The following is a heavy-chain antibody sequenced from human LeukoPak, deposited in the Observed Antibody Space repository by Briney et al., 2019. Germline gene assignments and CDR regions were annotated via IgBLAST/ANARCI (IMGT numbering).Heavy chain of an antibody. J-gene: IGHJ5*02. V-gene: IGHV3-21*01. CDR1: GFTFSSYS. CDR2: ISGSSSYI. D-gene: IGHD6-13*01. Sequence: GGSLRLSCAASGFTFSSYSMNWVRQAPGKGLEWVSSISGSSSYIYYADSVKGRFTISRDNAKNSLYLQMNSLRAEDTAVYYCARGQQLDEGWFDPWGQGTLVTVSS. CDR3: ARGQQLDEGWFDP.